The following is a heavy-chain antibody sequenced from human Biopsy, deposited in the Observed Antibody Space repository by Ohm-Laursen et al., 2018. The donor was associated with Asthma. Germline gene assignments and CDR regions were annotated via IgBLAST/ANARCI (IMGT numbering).Heavy chain of an antibody. J-gene: IGHJ5*02. CDR3: ARDMGDFWRNNWFDP. CDR2: IKSKTDGGTT. Sequence: LSLTCAASGFTFSDYAIYWVRQAPGKGLEWVGRIKSKTDGGTTDYAAPVKGRFTISRDDSKNTLYLQMNSLKAEDTAVYYCARDMGDFWRNNWFDPWGQGTLVTVSS. V-gene: IGHV3-15*01. CDR1: GFTFSDYA. D-gene: IGHD3-3*01.